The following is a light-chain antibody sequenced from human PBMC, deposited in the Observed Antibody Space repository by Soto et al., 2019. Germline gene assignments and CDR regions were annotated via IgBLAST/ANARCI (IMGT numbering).Light chain of an antibody. V-gene: IGKV3-11*01. J-gene: IGKJ4*01. CDR2: DAS. CDR3: HQRSNWPLT. Sequence: EIVLTQSPATLSLSPGERATLSCRASQSVNNYLAWYQQKPGQAPRLLIYDASSRATDIPARFSGSGSGTDFTLTISILDPEDFATYYCHQRSNWPLTFGGGTKVDIK. CDR1: QSVNNY.